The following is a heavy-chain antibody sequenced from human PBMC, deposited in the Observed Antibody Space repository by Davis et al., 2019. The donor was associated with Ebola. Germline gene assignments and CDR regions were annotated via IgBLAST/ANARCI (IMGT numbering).Heavy chain of an antibody. Sequence: PGGSLRLSCAASGFSFTSYSMQWIRQVPGKGLEWVSYISDSGRAIYYADSVRGRFIISRDDDKNSVSLQMNGLRGEDTGLYYCARVERTSPTRFWGQGTLVSVSS. CDR2: ISDSGRAI. CDR3: ARVERTSPTRF. D-gene: IGHD1-1*01. CDR1: GFSFTSYS. J-gene: IGHJ4*02. V-gene: IGHV3-48*01.